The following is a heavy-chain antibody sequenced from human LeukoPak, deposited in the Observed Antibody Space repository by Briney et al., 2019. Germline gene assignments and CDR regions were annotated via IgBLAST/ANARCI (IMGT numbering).Heavy chain of an antibody. CDR3: AREVRRLWLRSGWFDP. D-gene: IGHD5-18*01. CDR2: IIPIFGTA. Sequence: GASVKVSCKASGGTFSSYAISWVRQAPGQGLEWMGGIIPIFGTANYAQKFQGRVTITADESTSTAYMELSSLRSEDTAVYYCAREVRRLWLRSGWFDPWGQGTLVTVSS. J-gene: IGHJ5*02. CDR1: GGTFSSYA. V-gene: IGHV1-69*13.